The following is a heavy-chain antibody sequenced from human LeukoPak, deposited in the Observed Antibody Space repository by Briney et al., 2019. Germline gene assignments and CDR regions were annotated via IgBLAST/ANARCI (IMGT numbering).Heavy chain of an antibody. CDR2: ISWNSGSI. V-gene: IGHV3-9*01. J-gene: IGHJ6*03. D-gene: IGHD6-6*01. Sequence: HPGRSLRLSCAASGFTFDDYAMHWVRQAPGKGLEWASGISWNSGSIGYADSVKGRFTISRDNAKNTLYLQMNSLRAEDTAVYYCAKAGGLSSNYYYYMDVWGKGTTVTVSS. CDR1: GFTFDDYA. CDR3: AKAGGLSSNYYYYMDV.